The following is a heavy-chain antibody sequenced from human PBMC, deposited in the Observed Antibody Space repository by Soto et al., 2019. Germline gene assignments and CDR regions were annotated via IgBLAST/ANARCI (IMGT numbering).Heavy chain of an antibody. CDR2: IWYDGSNK. CDR3: ASSDREGAFDI. D-gene: IGHD3-22*01. J-gene: IGHJ3*02. Sequence: QVQLVESGGGVVQPGRSLRLSCAASGFTFSSYGMHWVRQAPGKGLEWVAVIWYDGSNKYYAYSVKGRFTISRDNSKNTLYLQMNSLRAEDTAVYYCASSDREGAFDIWGQGTMVTVSS. CDR1: GFTFSSYG. V-gene: IGHV3-33*01.